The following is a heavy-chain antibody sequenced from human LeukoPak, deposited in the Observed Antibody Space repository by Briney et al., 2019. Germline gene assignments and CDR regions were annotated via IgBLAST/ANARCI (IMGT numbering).Heavy chain of an antibody. J-gene: IGHJ6*02. Sequence: GGSLRLSCAASGFTFDDYAMHWVRHAPGKGLEWVSGISWNSGSIGYADSVKGRFTISRDNAKNSIYLQMNTLRAEDTALYYCAKAPSRLAYVMDVWGQGTTVTVSS. CDR1: GFTFDDYA. V-gene: IGHV3-9*01. CDR2: ISWNSGSI. CDR3: AKAPSRLAYVMDV. D-gene: IGHD2-21*01.